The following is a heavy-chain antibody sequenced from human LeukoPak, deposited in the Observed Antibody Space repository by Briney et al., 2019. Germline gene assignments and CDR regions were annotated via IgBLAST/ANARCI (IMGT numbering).Heavy chain of an antibody. CDR1: GFTFSNYW. Sequence: GGSLRLSCAASGFTFSNYWMSWVRQAPGKGLEWVANIKQDGSEKYYVDPVNGRFIISRDNPKKSLYLQMNSLRAEDTAVYYYARELSSGWLDYWGQGTLVTVSS. J-gene: IGHJ4*02. D-gene: IGHD6-19*01. CDR3: ARELSSGWLDY. CDR2: IKQDGSEK. V-gene: IGHV3-7*01.